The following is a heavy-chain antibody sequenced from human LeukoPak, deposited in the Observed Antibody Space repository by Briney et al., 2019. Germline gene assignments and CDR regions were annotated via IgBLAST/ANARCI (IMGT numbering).Heavy chain of an antibody. CDR1: GGSISSGSYY. CDR3: ARGGYCGGDCYFYY. Sequence: SETLSLTCTVSGGSISSGSYYWSWIRQPAGKGLEWIGRIYTSGSTNYNRSLKSRLTIAVETSKNQFSLKLSSLHAADKAGYYCARGGYCGGDCYFYYWGQGTLVTVSS. J-gene: IGHJ4*02. V-gene: IGHV4-61*02. D-gene: IGHD2-21*02. CDR2: IYTSGST.